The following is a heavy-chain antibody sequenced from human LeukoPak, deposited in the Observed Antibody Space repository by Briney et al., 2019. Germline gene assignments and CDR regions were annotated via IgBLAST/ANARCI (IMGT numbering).Heavy chain of an antibody. CDR3: ARDRVLGFGSCPAY. J-gene: IGHJ4*02. CDR2: IYYSGST. V-gene: IGHV4-39*02. Sequence: NPSETLSLTCTVSGGSISSSSYYWGWIRQPPGKGLEWIGSIYYSGSTYYNPSLKSRVTISVDTSKNQFSLKLSSVTAADTAVYYCARDRVLGFGSCPAYWGQGTLVTVSS. D-gene: IGHD2-15*01. CDR1: GGSISSSSYY.